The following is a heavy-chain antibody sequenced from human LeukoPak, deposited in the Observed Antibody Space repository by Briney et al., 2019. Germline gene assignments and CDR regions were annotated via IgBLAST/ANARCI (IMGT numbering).Heavy chain of an antibody. CDR3: AREMGLNIVATFGY. D-gene: IGHD5-12*01. Sequence: GGTLRLSCAVSGFTFSNYGMHCVRQAPGKELEWWALIWYEGSNKYYADSVKGRFTISRDNSKNTLYLQMNSLRAEDTAVYYCAREMGLNIVATFGYWGQGTLVTVSS. CDR2: IWYEGSNK. CDR1: GFTFSNYG. J-gene: IGHJ4*02. V-gene: IGHV3-33*01.